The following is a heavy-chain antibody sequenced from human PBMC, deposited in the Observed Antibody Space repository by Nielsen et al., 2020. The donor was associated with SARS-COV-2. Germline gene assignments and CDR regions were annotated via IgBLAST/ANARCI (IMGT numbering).Heavy chain of an antibody. V-gene: IGHV4-59*08. D-gene: IGHD2-15*01. Sequence: SETPSLTCTVSGGSISSYYWSWIRQPPGKGLEWIGYIYYSGSTNYNPSPKSRVTISVDTSKNQFSLKLSSVTAADTAVYYCARHIGYCSGGSCYPFDYWGQGTLVTVSS. CDR3: ARHIGYCSGGSCYPFDY. J-gene: IGHJ4*02. CDR2: IYYSGST. CDR1: GGSISSYY.